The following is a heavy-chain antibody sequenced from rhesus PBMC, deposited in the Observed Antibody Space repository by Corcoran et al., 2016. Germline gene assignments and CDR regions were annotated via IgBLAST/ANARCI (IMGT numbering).Heavy chain of an antibody. CDR1: GGSISSGYG. CDR2: IYGSIGST. V-gene: IGHV4S7*01. Sequence: QVQLQESGPGLVKPSETLSLTCAVSGGSISSGYGWSWIRQPPGKGLGWIGHIYGSIGSTYYNPSLMSQVTISKDTSKNQFSLKLSSVTAADTAVYYCAREVARTETYGLDSWGQGVVVTVSS. CDR3: AREVARTETYGLDS. J-gene: IGHJ6*01. D-gene: IGHD2-15*01.